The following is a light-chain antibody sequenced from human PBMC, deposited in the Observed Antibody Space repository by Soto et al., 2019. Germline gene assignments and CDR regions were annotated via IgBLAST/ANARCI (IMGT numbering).Light chain of an antibody. Sequence: IVMTQSPVTMSVSPGERATLSCRASQDIVSNVAWYQQRPGQAPRLLIYGASTRATDIPARLSGSGSGTEFTFTISGLQSADSAVYYCQQYSNWPSRLTFGGGTKVEMK. J-gene: IGKJ4*01. CDR1: QDIVSN. V-gene: IGKV3-15*01. CDR2: GAS. CDR3: QQYSNWPSRLT.